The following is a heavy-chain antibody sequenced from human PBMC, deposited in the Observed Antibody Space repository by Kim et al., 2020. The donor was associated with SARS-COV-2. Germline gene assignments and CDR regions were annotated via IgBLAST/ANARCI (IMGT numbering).Heavy chain of an antibody. D-gene: IGHD2-15*01. CDR3: ARGLNTVVAFDY. J-gene: IGHJ4*02. V-gene: IGHV1-69*01. Sequence: NYAQKFQGRVTITADESTSTAYMELSSLRSEDTAVYYCARGLNTVVAFDYWGQGTLVTVSS.